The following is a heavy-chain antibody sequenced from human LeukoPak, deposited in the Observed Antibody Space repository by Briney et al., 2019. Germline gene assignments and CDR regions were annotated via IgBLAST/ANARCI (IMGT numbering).Heavy chain of an antibody. Sequence: PSETLSLTCAVYGGSFSGYYWSWIRQPPGKGLEWIGEINHSGSTNYNPSLKSRVTISVDTSKNQFSLKLSSVTAADTAVYYCARGRGFYYGSGSTLNRFDPWGQGTLVTVSS. J-gene: IGHJ5*02. CDR3: ARGRGFYYGSGSTLNRFDP. D-gene: IGHD3-10*01. CDR2: INHSGST. V-gene: IGHV4-34*01. CDR1: GGSFSGYY.